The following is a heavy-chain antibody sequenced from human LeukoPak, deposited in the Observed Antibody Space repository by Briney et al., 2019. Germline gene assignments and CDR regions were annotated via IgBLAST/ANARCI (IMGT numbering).Heavy chain of an antibody. V-gene: IGHV1-18*01. Sequence: ALVKVSCKTSGYTFSNFGINWVRQAPGQGLEWMGWISGNNDNPNYGQKFQGRFTVTTDSSKSTAYMELRNLRFDDTAVYYCARDGTSTDDYWGQGTLVTVSS. CDR1: GYTFSNFG. J-gene: IGHJ4*02. D-gene: IGHD2-2*01. CDR3: ARDGTSTDDY. CDR2: ISGNNDNP.